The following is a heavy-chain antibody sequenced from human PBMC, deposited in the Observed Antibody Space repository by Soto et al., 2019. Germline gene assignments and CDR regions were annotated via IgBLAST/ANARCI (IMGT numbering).Heavy chain of an antibody. V-gene: IGHV3-30*18. CDR1: GFTFSSYG. CDR3: AKGSSFYYYYYMDV. CDR2: ISYDGSNK. J-gene: IGHJ6*03. Sequence: ESVGGVVQPGRSLRLSCAASGFTFSSYGMHWVRQAPGKGLEWVAVISYDGSNKYYADSVKGRFTISRDNSKNTLYLQMNSLRAEDTAVYYCAKGSSFYYYYYMDVWGKGTTVTVSS.